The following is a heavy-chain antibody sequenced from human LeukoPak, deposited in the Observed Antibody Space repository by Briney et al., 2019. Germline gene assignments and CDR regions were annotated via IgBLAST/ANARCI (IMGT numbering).Heavy chain of an antibody. CDR1: GFTFSSYA. CDR3: AGGIQLRLPFDY. J-gene: IGHJ4*02. D-gene: IGHD5-18*01. Sequence: PGGSLRLSCAASGFTFSSYAMHWVRQAPGKGLEWVSVIYSGGSTYYADSVKGRFTISRDNSKNTLYLQMNSLRAEDTAVYYCAGGIQLRLPFDYWGQGTLVTVSS. CDR2: IYSGGST. V-gene: IGHV3-53*01.